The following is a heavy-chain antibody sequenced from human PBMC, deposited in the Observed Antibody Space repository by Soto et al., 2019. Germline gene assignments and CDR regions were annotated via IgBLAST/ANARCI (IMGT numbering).Heavy chain of an antibody. CDR3: ARDSGSEIAYNWFDP. J-gene: IGHJ5*02. D-gene: IGHD2-21*01. CDR2: IWYDGSNK. Sequence: GGSLRLSCAASGFTFSSYGMHWVRQAPGKGLEWVAVIWYDGSNKYYADSVKGRFTISRDNSKNTLYLQMNSLRAEDTAVYYCARDSGSEIAYNWFDPWGQGTLVTVSS. V-gene: IGHV3-33*01. CDR1: GFTFSSYG.